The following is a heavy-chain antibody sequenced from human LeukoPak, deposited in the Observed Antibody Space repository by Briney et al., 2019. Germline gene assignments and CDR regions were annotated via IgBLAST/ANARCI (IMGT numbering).Heavy chain of an antibody. D-gene: IGHD3-10*01. CDR1: GGSFRGYY. J-gene: IGHJ3*02. V-gene: IGHV4-34*01. Sequence: PSETLCLTCAVYGGSFRGYYWSWIRQPPGKGLEWIGEINHSGSTNYNPSLKSRVTISVDTSKNQFSLKLSSVTAADTAVYYCAREGSYPAFDIWGQGTMVTVSS. CDR2: INHSGST. CDR3: AREGSYPAFDI.